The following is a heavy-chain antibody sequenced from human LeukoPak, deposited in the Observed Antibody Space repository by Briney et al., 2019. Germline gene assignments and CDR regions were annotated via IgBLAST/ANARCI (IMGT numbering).Heavy chain of an antibody. J-gene: IGHJ6*02. CDR1: GGSISSSSYY. Sequence: SETLSLTCTVSGGSISSSSYYWGWIRQPPGKGLEWIGSIYYSGSTYYNPSLKSRVTISVDTSKNQFSLKLSSVTAADTAVYYCARHVTDTYYYGMDVWGQGTTVTVSS. CDR3: ARHVTDTYYYGMDV. V-gene: IGHV4-39*01. CDR2: IYYSGST. D-gene: IGHD2-21*02.